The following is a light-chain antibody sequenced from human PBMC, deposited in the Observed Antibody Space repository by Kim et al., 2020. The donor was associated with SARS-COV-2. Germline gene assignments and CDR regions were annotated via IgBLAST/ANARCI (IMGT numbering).Light chain of an antibody. CDR3: HQYTNWPPLT. V-gene: IGKV3-15*01. CDR2: GTS. J-gene: IGKJ4*01. CDR1: QSVSSN. Sequence: LPGERAALSCRASQSVSSNLAWYQQQPGQAPRLLIYGTSTRATGIPARFSGSGSGTEFTLTITSLQSEDFAVYYCHQYTNWPPLTFGGGTKVEIK.